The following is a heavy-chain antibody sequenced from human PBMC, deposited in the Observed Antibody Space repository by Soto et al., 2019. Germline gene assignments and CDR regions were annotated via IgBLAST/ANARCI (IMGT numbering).Heavy chain of an antibody. D-gene: IGHD4-17*01. CDR1: GGSFSGYY. Sequence: QVQLQQWGAGLLKPSETLSLTCAVYGGSFSGYYWSWIRQPPGKGLEWIGEINHSGSTNYNPSLKSRVTISVDTSKNQFSLKLSSVTAVDTAVYYCAVTTQFYYYYGMDVWGQGTTVTVSS. CDR3: AVTTQFYYYYGMDV. CDR2: INHSGST. V-gene: IGHV4-34*01. J-gene: IGHJ6*02.